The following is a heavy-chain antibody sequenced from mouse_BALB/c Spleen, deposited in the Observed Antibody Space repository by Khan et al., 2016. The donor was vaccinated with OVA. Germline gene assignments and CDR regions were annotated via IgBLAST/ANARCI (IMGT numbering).Heavy chain of an antibody. J-gene: IGHJ1*01. D-gene: IGHD1-1*01. CDR2: ISYDGSF. CDR3: ARRCYYGYWYFDV. V-gene: IGHV3-6*02. Sequence: EVQLQESGPGLVKPSQSLSLTCSVTGYSITSGNYWNWIRQFPGNKLEWMGYISYDGSFNYNPSLKNRISITRDTSENQFFLQLNSVTTEDTATYFCARRCYYGYWYFDVWGAGTTVTVSS. CDR1: GYSITSGNY.